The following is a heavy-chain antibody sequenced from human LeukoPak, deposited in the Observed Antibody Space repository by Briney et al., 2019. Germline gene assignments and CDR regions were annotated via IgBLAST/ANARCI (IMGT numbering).Heavy chain of an antibody. CDR1: GGSMSSNF. V-gene: IGHV4-4*07. D-gene: IGHD5-12*01. J-gene: IGHJ6*03. CDR3: ARTPVEIISGYYHYYYMDV. CDR2: IYTSGTT. Sequence: SETLSLTCTVSGGSMSSNFWSWIRQPAGKGLEWIGRIYTSGTTNYNPSLQSRVTMSVDTSKNQLSLKLSSVTAADTAVYYCARTPVEIISGYYHYYYMDVWGEGTTVTVSS.